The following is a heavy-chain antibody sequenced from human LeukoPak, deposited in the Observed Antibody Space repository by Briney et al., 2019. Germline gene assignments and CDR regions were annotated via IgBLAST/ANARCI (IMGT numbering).Heavy chain of an antibody. J-gene: IGHJ6*02. CDR2: IYPGDSDT. D-gene: IGHD3-22*01. CDR1: GYSFTSYW. V-gene: IGHV5-51*01. Sequence: GESLKISCKGSGYSFTSYWIGWVRQMPGEGLEWMGIIYPGDSDTRYSPSFQGQVTISADKSISTAYLQWSSLKASDTAMYYCARPSYYYDSSGYYYYYGMDVWGQGTTVTVSS. CDR3: ARPSYYYDSSGYYYYYGMDV.